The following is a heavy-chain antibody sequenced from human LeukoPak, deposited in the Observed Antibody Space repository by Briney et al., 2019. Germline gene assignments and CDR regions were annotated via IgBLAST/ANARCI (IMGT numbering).Heavy chain of an antibody. Sequence: SETLSLTCTVSGGSISSSSYYWGWIRQPPGKGLEWIGSIYYSGSTYYNPSLKSRVTISVDTSKNQSSLKLNSVTAADTAVYYCARATSVAGADWGQGTLVTVSS. D-gene: IGHD6-19*01. J-gene: IGHJ4*02. V-gene: IGHV4-39*01. CDR3: ARATSVAGAD. CDR1: GGSISSSSYY. CDR2: IYYSGST.